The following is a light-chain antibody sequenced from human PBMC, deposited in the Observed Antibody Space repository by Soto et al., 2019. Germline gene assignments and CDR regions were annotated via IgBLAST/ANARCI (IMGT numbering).Light chain of an antibody. CDR2: GAS. Sequence: EIVLTQSPGTLSLSPGERATLSCRASQSVSSSYLAWYQQKPGQAPRLLIYGASSRATGIPDRFSGSGSGTDXTXTXSRLEPEDFAVYYCQQYGSSPLTFGGGTKVEIK. CDR1: QSVSSSY. V-gene: IGKV3-20*01. CDR3: QQYGSSPLT. J-gene: IGKJ4*01.